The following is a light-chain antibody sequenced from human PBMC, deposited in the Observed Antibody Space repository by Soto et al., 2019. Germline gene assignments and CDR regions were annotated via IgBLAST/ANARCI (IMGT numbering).Light chain of an antibody. CDR1: QSAHNY. J-gene: IGKJ5*01. CDR3: QQYNNWPPT. V-gene: IGKV3-15*01. CDR2: GVS. Sequence: IVMTQSPATLSVSPGERATLSCRASQSAHNYLGWYQQKPGQAPRLLIYGVSTRATGIPARFSGSGSGTEFTLTISSLQSEDSAVYYCQQYNNWPPTFGQGTRLEI.